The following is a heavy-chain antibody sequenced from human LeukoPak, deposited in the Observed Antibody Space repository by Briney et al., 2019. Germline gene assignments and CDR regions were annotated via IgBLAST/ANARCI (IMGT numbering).Heavy chain of an antibody. D-gene: IGHD3-22*01. V-gene: IGHV1-2*04. Sequence: ASVKVSCKASGYTFTSYGISWVRQAPGQGLEWMGWINPNSGGTNYAQKFQGWVTMTRDTSISTAYMELSRLRSDDTAVYYCARGGHLLYYYDSSGYPDYWGQGTLVTVSS. J-gene: IGHJ4*02. CDR2: INPNSGGT. CDR3: ARGGHLLYYYDSSGYPDY. CDR1: GYTFTSYG.